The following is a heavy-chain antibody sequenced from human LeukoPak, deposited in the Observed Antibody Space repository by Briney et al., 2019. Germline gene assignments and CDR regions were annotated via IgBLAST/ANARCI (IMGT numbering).Heavy chain of an antibody. V-gene: IGHV3-23*01. Sequence: PGGSLRLSCAASGFSLSSYVMAWVRQAPWKGLEWVSAVSGSGSTYYADSVKGRFTISRDDSKNTLYLQMNSLRAEDTAVYYCAKLPGRAAAGPRFDYWGQGTLVTVSS. CDR2: VSGSGST. D-gene: IGHD6-13*01. CDR1: GFSLSSYV. J-gene: IGHJ4*02. CDR3: AKLPGRAAAGPRFDY.